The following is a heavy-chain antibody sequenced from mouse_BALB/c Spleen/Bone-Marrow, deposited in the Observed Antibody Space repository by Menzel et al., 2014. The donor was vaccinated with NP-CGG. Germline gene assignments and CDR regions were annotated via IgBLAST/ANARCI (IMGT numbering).Heavy chain of an antibody. D-gene: IGHD4-1*02. CDR1: GFTFSSYG. V-gene: IGHV5-6*01. CDR2: INNGGTYA. CDR3: ALNWDSAY. Sequence: EVQLVESRGDLVKPGGSLKLSCAASGFTFSSYGMSWVRQTPDKRLEWVATINNGGTYAYYPDSVKGRFTISRDNAKNTLYLQMSSLKSEDTAMYYCALNWDSAYWGQGTLVTVSA. J-gene: IGHJ3*01.